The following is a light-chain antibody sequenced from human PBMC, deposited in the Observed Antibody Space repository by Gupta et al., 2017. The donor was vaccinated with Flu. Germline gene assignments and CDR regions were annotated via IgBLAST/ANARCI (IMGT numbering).Light chain of an antibody. J-gene: IGKJ2*01. CDR3: QQEDNSLGT. CDR2: MAS. V-gene: IGKV1-5*03. Sequence: PSTLSASVGDRVTITCRASQSIRNWLAWYQQKPGKAPNLLIYMASSLESGVPSRFSGSGSGTEFTLTISSLQPDDFATYYCQQEDNSLGTFGQGTKMEIK. CDR1: QSIRNW.